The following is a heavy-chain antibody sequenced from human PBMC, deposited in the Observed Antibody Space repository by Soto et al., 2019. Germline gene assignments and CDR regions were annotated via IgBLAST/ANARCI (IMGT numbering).Heavy chain of an antibody. Sequence: GGSLRLSCAASGFTFSNYAMSWVRQAPGPGLEWVSAISGSGGTTYYADSVEGRFTISRDNTKNTLYVQMNYLRVEDAAVYYCAKDNAVGATWRYYYGMDVWGQGTTVTVSS. D-gene: IGHD1-26*01. J-gene: IGHJ6*02. CDR1: GFTFSNYA. CDR2: ISGSGGTT. CDR3: AKDNAVGATWRYYYGMDV. V-gene: IGHV3-23*01.